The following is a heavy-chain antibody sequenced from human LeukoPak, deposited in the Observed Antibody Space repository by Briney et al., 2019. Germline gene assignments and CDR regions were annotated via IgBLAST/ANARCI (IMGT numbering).Heavy chain of an antibody. CDR2: ISSSSTYI. V-gene: IGHV3-21*01. CDR1: GFTFSSYT. Sequence: GGSLRLSCAASGFTFSSYTMNWVRQAPGKGLEWVSSISSSSTYIYYADSVKGRFTISRDNAKNSLCLQMNSLRAEDTAVYYCAREIHTDYWGQGTLATVSS. J-gene: IGHJ4*02. D-gene: IGHD5-18*01. CDR3: AREIHTDY.